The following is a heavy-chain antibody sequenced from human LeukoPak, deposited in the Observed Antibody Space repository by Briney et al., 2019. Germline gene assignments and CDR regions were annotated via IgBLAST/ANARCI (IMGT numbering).Heavy chain of an antibody. D-gene: IGHD3-22*01. CDR3: AKPYYYDSSGYYYYYYYGMDV. V-gene: IGHV1-2*02. CDR1: GYTFTGYY. J-gene: IGHJ6*02. CDR2: INPNSGGT. Sequence: GASVKVSCKASGYTFTGYYMHWVRQAPGQGREWMGWINPNSGGTNYAQKFQGRVTMTRDTSISTAYMELSRLRSDDTAVYYCAKPYYYDSSGYYYYYYYGMDVWGQGTTVTVSS.